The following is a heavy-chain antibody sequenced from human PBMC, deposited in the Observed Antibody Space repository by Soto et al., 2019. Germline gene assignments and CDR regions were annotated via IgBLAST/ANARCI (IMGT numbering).Heavy chain of an antibody. Sequence: QLQESGPGLVKPSETLSLTCTVSGDSITAYYWSWIRQTPGKGLEGIGYISYNGGTNYHPSLKSRVTISLDTSKDHYSMKLSSVTAADTALYYCARHRLGLWARGTYSFESCVRGTLVTVSS. V-gene: IGHV4-59*08. D-gene: IGHD1-26*01. CDR2: ISYNGGT. J-gene: IGHJ4*02. CDR3: ARHRLGLWARGTYSFES. CDR1: GDSITAYY.